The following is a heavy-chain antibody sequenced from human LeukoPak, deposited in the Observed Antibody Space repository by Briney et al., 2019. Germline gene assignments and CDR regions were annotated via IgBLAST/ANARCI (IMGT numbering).Heavy chain of an antibody. CDR2: IYYSGST. J-gene: IGHJ4*02. Sequence: SETLSLTCTVSGGSISSYYWSWIRQPPGKGLEWIGYIYYSGSTYYNPSLKSRVTISVDTSKNQFSLKLSSVTAADTAVYYCARLGDSSGYYYPKRYYFDYWGQGTLVTVSS. CDR1: GGSISSYY. CDR3: ARLGDSSGYYYPKRYYFDY. D-gene: IGHD3-22*01. V-gene: IGHV4-59*08.